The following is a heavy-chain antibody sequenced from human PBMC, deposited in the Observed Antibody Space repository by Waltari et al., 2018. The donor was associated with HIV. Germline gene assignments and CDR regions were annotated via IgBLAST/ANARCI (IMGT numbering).Heavy chain of an antibody. CDR2: IIPIFGTA. J-gene: IGHJ6*02. CDR1: GGTFSSYA. V-gene: IGHV1-69*01. Sequence: QVQLVQSGAEVKKPGSSVKVSCKASGGTFSSYAISWVRQAPGQGLEWMGGIIPIFGTANYAQKCQGRVTITADESTSTAYMELSSLRSEDTAVYYCARDPGSGYPGIYYYYGMDVWGQGTTVTVSS. D-gene: IGHD5-12*01. CDR3: ARDPGSGYPGIYYYYGMDV.